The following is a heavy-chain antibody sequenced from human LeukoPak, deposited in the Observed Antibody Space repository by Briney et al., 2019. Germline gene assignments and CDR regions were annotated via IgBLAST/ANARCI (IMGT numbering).Heavy chain of an antibody. D-gene: IGHD3-10*01. CDR2: ISYDGSNK. CDR1: GFTFSSYA. Sequence: GGSLRLSCAASGFTFSSYAMHWVRQAPGKGLEWVAVISYDGSNKYYADSVKGRFTISRDNSKNTLYLQMNSLRAKDTAVYYCARDTVRGVPLYWGQGTLVTVSS. V-gene: IGHV3-30*04. J-gene: IGHJ4*02. CDR3: ARDTVRGVPLY.